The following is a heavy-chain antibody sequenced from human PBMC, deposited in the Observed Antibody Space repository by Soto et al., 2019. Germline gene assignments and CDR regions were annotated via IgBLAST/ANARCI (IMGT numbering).Heavy chain of an antibody. V-gene: IGHV4-39*01. CDR1: GGSISSSSYY. J-gene: IGHJ4*02. Sequence: SETLSLTCTVSGGSISSSSYYWGWIRQPPGKGLEWIGSIYYSGSTYYNPSLKSRVTISVDTSKNQFSLKLSSVTAADTAVYYCARHWFLSVGEEIDYWGQGTLVTVSS. CDR2: IYYSGST. CDR3: ARHWFLSVGEEIDY. D-gene: IGHD3-10*01.